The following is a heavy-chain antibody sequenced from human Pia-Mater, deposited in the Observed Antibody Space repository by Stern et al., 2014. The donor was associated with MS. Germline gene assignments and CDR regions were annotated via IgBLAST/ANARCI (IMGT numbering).Heavy chain of an antibody. J-gene: IGHJ4*02. CDR3: ATGSAGADGH. Sequence: EVQLVESGGGLVQPGGSLRLSCVASGFTEFSFSSYWMSWVRQAPGTGLEWLANIKQDGIVTSYVDSVRGRFIISRDNPKNSLYLQMNSLRAEDTAEYYCATGSAGADGHWGQGTPVIVTS. V-gene: IGHV3-7*01. CDR1: GFTEFSFSSYW. CDR2: IKQDGIVT. D-gene: IGHD5-24*01.